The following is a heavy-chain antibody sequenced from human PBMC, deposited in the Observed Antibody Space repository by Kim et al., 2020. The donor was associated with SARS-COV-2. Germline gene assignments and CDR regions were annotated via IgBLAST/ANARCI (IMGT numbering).Heavy chain of an antibody. CDR1: GGSFSGYY. V-gene: IGHV4-34*01. CDR2: INHSGST. CDR3: ARGRPGLRDFDWLLSLDP. D-gene: IGHD3-9*01. Sequence: SETLSLTCAVYGGSFSGYYWSWIRQPPGKGLEWIGEINHSGSTNYNPSLKSRVTISVDTSKNQFSLKLSSVTAADTAVYYCARGRPGLRDFDWLLSLDP. J-gene: IGHJ5*02.